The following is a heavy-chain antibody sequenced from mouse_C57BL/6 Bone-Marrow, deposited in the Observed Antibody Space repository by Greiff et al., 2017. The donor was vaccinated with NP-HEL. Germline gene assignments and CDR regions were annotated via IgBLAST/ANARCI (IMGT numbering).Heavy chain of an antibody. Sequence: EVHLVESGGGLVQPGGSLKLSCAASGFTFSDYYMYWVRQTPEKRLEWVAYISNGGGSTYYPDTVKGRFTISRDNAKNTLYLQMSRLKSEDTAMYYCARLYGGGYFDVWGTGTTVTVSS. V-gene: IGHV5-12*01. CDR2: ISNGGGST. D-gene: IGHD1-1*02. CDR3: ARLYGGGYFDV. CDR1: GFTFSDYY. J-gene: IGHJ1*03.